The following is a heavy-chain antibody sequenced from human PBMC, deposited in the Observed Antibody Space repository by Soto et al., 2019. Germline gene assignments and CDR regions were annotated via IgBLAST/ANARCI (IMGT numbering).Heavy chain of an antibody. J-gene: IGHJ6*02. Sequence: EVQLVESGGRWVQPGGSLRLSCAASGFSFSNYDMHWVRQVTGKGLEWVSGITTAGDTYSSDSVKGRFTICREKAKNSLYRQMNSLNAGDTALYYCARELHGGSYGMDVWGQGTTVTVS. CDR2: ITTAGDT. V-gene: IGHV3-13*01. CDR1: GFSFSNYD. CDR3: ARELHGGSYGMDV.